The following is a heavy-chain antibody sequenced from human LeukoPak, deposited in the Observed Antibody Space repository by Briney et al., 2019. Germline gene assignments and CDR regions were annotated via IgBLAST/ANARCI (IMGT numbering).Heavy chain of an antibody. Sequence: GRSLRLSCVTSGFTFGDYYMSWVRQAPGRGLEWVSYIGTTTSYTKYADSVKGRFTISRDNAKNSLCLQMNSLGAEDTALYYCARGLYCSGGTCFKPLDFWGQGTLVTVSS. CDR3: ARGLYCSGGTCFKPLDF. D-gene: IGHD2-15*01. CDR1: GFTFGDYY. CDR2: IGTTTSYT. V-gene: IGHV3-11*06. J-gene: IGHJ4*02.